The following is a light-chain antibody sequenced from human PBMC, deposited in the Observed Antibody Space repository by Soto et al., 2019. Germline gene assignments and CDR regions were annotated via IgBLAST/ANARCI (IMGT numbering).Light chain of an antibody. Sequence: QSVLTQPPSASGTPGQRVTISCSGSSSNIGSNYVYWYQQLPGTAPKLLIYRNNQRPSGVPDRLSGSKSGTSASLAISGLRSEDEADYYCAAWDDSLSGLNWVFGGGTKLTV. CDR1: SSNIGSNY. CDR3: AAWDDSLSGLNWV. J-gene: IGLJ3*02. V-gene: IGLV1-47*01. CDR2: RNN.